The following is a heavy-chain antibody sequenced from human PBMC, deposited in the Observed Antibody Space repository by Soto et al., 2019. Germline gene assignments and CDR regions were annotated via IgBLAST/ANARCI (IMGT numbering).Heavy chain of an antibody. J-gene: IGHJ4*02. D-gene: IGHD6-13*01. CDR1: GYTFTSYC. CDR2: INPSGGST. V-gene: IGHV1-46*01. CDR3: AREPGIAADLDY. Sequence: ASVKVSCKASGYTFTSYCMHWVRQAPGEGLEWMGIINPSGGSTSYAQKFQGRVTMTRDTSTSTVYMELSSLRSEDTAVYYCAREPGIAADLDYWGQGTLVTVSS.